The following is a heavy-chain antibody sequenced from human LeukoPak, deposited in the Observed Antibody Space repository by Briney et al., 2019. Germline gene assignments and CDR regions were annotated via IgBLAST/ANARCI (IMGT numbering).Heavy chain of an antibody. J-gene: IGHJ6*03. CDR3: ARASGGWWYYYYMDV. D-gene: IGHD6-19*01. V-gene: IGHV1-46*01. CDR1: GYTFTSYY. Sequence: ASVKVSCKASGYTFTSYYMHWVRQAPGQGLEWMGIINPSGGSTSYAQKFQGRVTMTRDTSTSTVYMELSSLRSEDTAVYYCARASGGWWYYYYMDVWGKGTTVTISS. CDR2: INPSGGST.